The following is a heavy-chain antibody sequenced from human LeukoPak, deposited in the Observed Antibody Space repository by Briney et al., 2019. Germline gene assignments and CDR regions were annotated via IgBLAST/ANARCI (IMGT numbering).Heavy chain of an antibody. CDR3: ARHFSYYYGSGSYYSWFDP. D-gene: IGHD3-10*01. V-gene: IGHV4-59*08. CDR2: IYYSGST. J-gene: IGHJ5*02. CDR1: GGSFSGYY. Sequence: PSETLSLTCAVYGGSFSGYYWSWIRQPPGKGLEWIGYIYYSGSTNYNPSLKSRVTISVDTSKNQFSLKLSSVTAADTAVYYCARHFSYYYGSGSYYSWFDPWGQGTLVTVSS.